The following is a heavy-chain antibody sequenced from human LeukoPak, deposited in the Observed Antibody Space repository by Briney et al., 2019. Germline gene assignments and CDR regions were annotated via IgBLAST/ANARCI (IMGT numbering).Heavy chain of an antibody. CDR1: GYTFTNSD. CDR2: MNPCSGNT. D-gene: IGHD3-10*01. CDR3: ARYITMVRGGSWFDP. Sequence: ASVKVSCKASGYTFTNSDINWVRQAAGQGLAWMGWMNPCSGNTGYARNFQGRVTMTRNTSISTADMELSSLRSEDTAVYYCARYITMVRGGSWFDPWGQGTLVTVSS. J-gene: IGHJ5*02. V-gene: IGHV1-8*01.